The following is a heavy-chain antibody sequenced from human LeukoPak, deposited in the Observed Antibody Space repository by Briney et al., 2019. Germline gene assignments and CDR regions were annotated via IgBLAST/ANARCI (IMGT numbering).Heavy chain of an antibody. CDR3: AREGEYGHGPFDY. J-gene: IGHJ4*02. CDR2: IYYSGST. CDR1: GGSISSYY. Sequence: SETLSLTCTVSGGSISSYYWSWIRQPPGKGLEWIGYIYYSGSTNYNPSLKSRVTISVDTSKNQFSLKLSSVTAADTAVYYCAREGEYGHGPFDYWGQGTLVTVSS. D-gene: IGHD3-16*01. V-gene: IGHV4-59*01.